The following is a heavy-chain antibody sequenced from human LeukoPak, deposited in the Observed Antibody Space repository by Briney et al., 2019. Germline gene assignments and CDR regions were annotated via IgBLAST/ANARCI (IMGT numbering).Heavy chain of an antibody. CDR2: IYYSGST. Sequence: PSGTLSLTCTVSGSSISSYYWSWIRQPPGKGLEWIGYIYYSGSTSYNPSLNSRVTISLDTSKNQFSLNLSSVTAADTAVYYCARRESSGFFDYWGQGTLVTVSS. V-gene: IGHV4-59*08. D-gene: IGHD6-19*01. J-gene: IGHJ4*02. CDR1: GSSISSYY. CDR3: ARRESSGFFDY.